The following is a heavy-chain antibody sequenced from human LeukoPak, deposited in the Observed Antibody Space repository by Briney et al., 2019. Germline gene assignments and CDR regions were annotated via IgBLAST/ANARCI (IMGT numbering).Heavy chain of an antibody. CDR1: SGSISTSNYY. V-gene: IGHV4-61*02. J-gene: IGHJ4*02. D-gene: IGHD3-16*01. Sequence: PSETLSLTCTVSSGSISTSNYYWSWIRQPAGKGLEWIGRIYTSGSTNYNPSLKSRVTMSVDTSKNQFSLKLSSVTAADTAVYYCARDPIGAFDYWGQGTLVTVSS. CDR2: IYTSGST. CDR3: ARDPIGAFDY.